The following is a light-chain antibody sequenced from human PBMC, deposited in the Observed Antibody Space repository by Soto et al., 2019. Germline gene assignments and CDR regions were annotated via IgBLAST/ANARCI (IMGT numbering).Light chain of an antibody. CDR2: EVT. Sequence: QSVLTQPPSASGSPGQSVTISCAGSISDVGGYNHVSWYQQHPGKAPKRLIYEVTKRPSGVPARFSGSKSGNTASLTVSGLQCDDEADYYCSSYAGTNNVIFGGGTKLTVL. J-gene: IGLJ2*01. V-gene: IGLV2-8*01. CDR1: ISDVGGYNH. CDR3: SSYAGTNNVI.